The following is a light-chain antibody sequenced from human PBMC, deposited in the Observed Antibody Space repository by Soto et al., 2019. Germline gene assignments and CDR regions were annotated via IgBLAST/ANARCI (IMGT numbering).Light chain of an antibody. CDR1: QSISSW. CDR2: DAS. Sequence: DIQMTQSPSTLSASVGDRVTITCRASQSISSWLAWYQQKPGKAPKLLIYDASSLESGVPSRFSGSGSGTEFTLTISSLHPDDFATYYCQQYNSPWTFGQGTKVEIK. CDR3: QQYNSPWT. J-gene: IGKJ1*01. V-gene: IGKV1-5*01.